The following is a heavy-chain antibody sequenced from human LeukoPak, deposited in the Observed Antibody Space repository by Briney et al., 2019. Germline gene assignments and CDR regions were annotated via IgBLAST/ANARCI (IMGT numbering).Heavy chain of an antibody. V-gene: IGHV3-48*03. CDR2: ISSSGSTI. CDR3: ARDQYYYYDSSGYE. J-gene: IGHJ4*02. D-gene: IGHD3-22*01. Sequence: AGGALRLSCAASGFTFSSYEMNWVRQAPRKGLEWGSCISSSGSTIYYADSVKGRFTISRDNVKNSLYLQMNSLRAEDTAVYYCARDQYYYYDSSGYEWGQGTLVTVSS. CDR1: GFTFSSYE.